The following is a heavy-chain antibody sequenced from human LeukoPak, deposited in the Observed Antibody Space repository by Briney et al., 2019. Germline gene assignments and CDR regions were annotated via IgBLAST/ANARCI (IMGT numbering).Heavy chain of an antibody. CDR3: ARDGLGYCSGGSCYPYYYYYYMDV. D-gene: IGHD2-15*01. V-gene: IGHV3-23*01. CDR1: GFTFSSYA. CDR2: ISGSGGST. Sequence: PGGSLRLSCAASGFTFSSYAMSWVRQAPGKGLEWVSAISGSGGSTYYADSVKGRFTISRDNSKNTLYLQMSSLRSEDTAVYYCARDGLGYCSGGSCYPYYYYYYMDVWGKGTTVTVSS. J-gene: IGHJ6*03.